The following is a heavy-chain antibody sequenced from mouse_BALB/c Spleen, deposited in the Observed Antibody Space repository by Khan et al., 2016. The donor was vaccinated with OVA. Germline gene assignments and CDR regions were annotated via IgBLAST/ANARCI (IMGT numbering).Heavy chain of an antibody. CDR1: GYTFTSYW. CDR3: AISNYYRGSHYAMDY. V-gene: IGHV1S41*01. J-gene: IGHJ4*01. D-gene: IGHD1-1*01. CDR2: LGPGTGST. Sequence: DLVKPGASVKLSCKASGYTFTSYWIYWIKQRPGEGLEWIGRLGPGTGSTYYNEMFKDKATLTVDTSSSTSYIQLSSLSSEDSAGYFRAISNYYRGSHYAMDYWGQGTSVTVSS.